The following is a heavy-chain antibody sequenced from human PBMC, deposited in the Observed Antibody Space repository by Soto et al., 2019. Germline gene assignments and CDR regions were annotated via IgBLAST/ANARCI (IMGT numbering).Heavy chain of an antibody. CDR2: INAGNGNT. CDR1: GYTFTSYA. CDR3: ARDRVYYDFWSGYSQFDY. Sequence: ASVKVSCKASGYTFTSYAMHWVRQAPGQRLEWMGWINAGNGNTKYSQKFQGRVTITRDTSASTAYMELNSLRAEDTAVYYCARDRVYYDFWSGYSQFDYWGQGTLVTVSS. D-gene: IGHD3-3*01. J-gene: IGHJ4*02. V-gene: IGHV1-3*01.